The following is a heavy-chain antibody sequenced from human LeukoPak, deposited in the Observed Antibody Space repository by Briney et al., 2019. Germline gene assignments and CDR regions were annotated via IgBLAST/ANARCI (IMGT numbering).Heavy chain of an antibody. CDR2: IYYSGST. CDR3: ARTGYDFWSGYLHAFGI. J-gene: IGHJ3*02. Sequence: PSETLSLTCTVSGGSISSYYWSWIRQPPGKGLEWIGYIYYSGSTYYNPSLKSRVTISVDTSKNQFSLKLSSVTAADTAVYYCARTGYDFWSGYLHAFGIWGQGTMVTVSS. CDR1: GGSISSYY. V-gene: IGHV4-59*06. D-gene: IGHD3-3*01.